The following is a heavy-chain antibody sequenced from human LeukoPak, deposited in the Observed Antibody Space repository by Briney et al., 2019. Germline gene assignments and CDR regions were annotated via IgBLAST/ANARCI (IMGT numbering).Heavy chain of an antibody. D-gene: IGHD3-22*01. J-gene: IGHJ4*02. V-gene: IGHV1-24*01. CDR1: GYTLTELS. Sequence: ASVKVSCKVSGYTLTELSMHWVRQAPGKGLEWMGGFDPEDGETIYAQKFQGRVTMTEDTSTDTAYMELSSLRSEDTAVYYCATSIYPPYYYDSRGHFGYWGQGTLVTVSS. CDR3: ATSIYPPYYYDSRGHFGY. CDR2: FDPEDGET.